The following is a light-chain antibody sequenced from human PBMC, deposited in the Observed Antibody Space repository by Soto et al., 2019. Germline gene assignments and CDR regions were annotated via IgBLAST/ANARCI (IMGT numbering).Light chain of an antibody. CDR2: GNF. CDR3: QFYDYNLLGVL. V-gene: IGLV1-40*01. J-gene: IGLJ2*01. CDR1: ASNIGASYD. Sequence: QSVLTQPPSVSGAPGQRVTISCAGIASNIGASYDVHWYQQVPGTDPKLLIYGNFNRPSGVPERFSGSKSGTSASLAITGLQAEDESDYDCQFYDYNLLGVLFGGGTTLSVL.